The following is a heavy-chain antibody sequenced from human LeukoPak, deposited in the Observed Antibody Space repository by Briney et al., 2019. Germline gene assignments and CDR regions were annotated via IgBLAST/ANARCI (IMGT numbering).Heavy chain of an antibody. J-gene: IGHJ6*03. CDR2: MNPNSGNT. V-gene: IGHV1-8*01. CDR1: GYTFTSYD. Sequence: GASVKVSCKASGYTFTSYDINWVRQATGQGLEWMGWMNPNSGNTGYAQKFQGRVTMTRNTSISTAYMELSSLRSEDTAVYYCARTRSGGSGYLLGYYYYYYMDVWGKGTTVTVSS. CDR3: ARTRSGGSGYLLGYYYYYYMDV. D-gene: IGHD3-22*01.